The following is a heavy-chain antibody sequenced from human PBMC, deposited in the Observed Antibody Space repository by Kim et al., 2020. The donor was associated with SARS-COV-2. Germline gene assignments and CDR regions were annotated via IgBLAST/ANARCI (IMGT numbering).Heavy chain of an antibody. D-gene: IGHD2-15*01. CDR1: GGSISSGGYY. CDR2: IYYSGST. J-gene: IGHJ6*02. CDR3: ARTYCSGGSCYPYYYYGMAV. Sequence: SETLSLTCTVSGGSISSGGYYWSWIRQHPGKGLEWIGYIYYSGSTYYNPSLKSRVTISVDTSKNQFSLKLSSVTAADTAVYYCARTYCSGGSCYPYYYYGMAVWGQGTTVTVSS. V-gene: IGHV4-31*03.